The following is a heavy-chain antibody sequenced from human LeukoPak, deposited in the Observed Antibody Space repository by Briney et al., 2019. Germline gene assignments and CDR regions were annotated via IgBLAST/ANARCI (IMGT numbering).Heavy chain of an antibody. J-gene: IGHJ3*02. CDR3: ARTRGDAFDI. Sequence: SETLSLTCTVSGGSTSSDYWSWIRQSPGKGLEWVGYVYNSGDTGKNPSLKSRVTILLDTSKNQCSLKLTSVSAADTAVYYCARTRGDAFDIWGQGTMVTVSS. CDR2: VYNSGDT. CDR1: GGSTSSDY. V-gene: IGHV4-59*08.